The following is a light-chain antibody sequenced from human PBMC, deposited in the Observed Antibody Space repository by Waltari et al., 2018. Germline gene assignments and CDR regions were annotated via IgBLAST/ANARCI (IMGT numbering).Light chain of an antibody. CDR2: DAS. CDR1: QSVSSN. J-gene: IGKJ3*01. Sequence: EMVLTQSPATLSLSPGESATLSCRASQSVSSNLAWYQQKPGQAPRLLIYDASNRATGIPARFSGSGSGTDFTLTISSLEPEDFAVYYCQQRGDWSRTFGPGTKVEIK. V-gene: IGKV3-11*01. CDR3: QQRGDWSRT.